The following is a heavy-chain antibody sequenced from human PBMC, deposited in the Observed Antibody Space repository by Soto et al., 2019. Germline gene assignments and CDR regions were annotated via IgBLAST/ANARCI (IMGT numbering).Heavy chain of an antibody. CDR3: ARDKGAAPGSSGDYGMDV. J-gene: IGHJ6*02. V-gene: IGHV3-7*03. CDR1: GFTFSHYW. Sequence: EEKMVESGGGLVQPGGSLRLSCAGSGFTFSHYWMSWVRQAPGKGLEWVAIIKPDGSEEYYVDSVRGRFTISRDNAKSSLYLQLDSLRADYTAMYYCARDKGAAPGSSGDYGMDVWGQGTTVTVSS. D-gene: IGHD6-13*01. CDR2: IKPDGSEE.